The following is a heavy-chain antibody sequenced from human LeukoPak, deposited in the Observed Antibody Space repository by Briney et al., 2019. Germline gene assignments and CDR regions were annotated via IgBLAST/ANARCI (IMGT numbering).Heavy chain of an antibody. CDR2: IYYSGST. CDR3: ARYLIVAAAFDY. CDR1: GGSISSGGYY. Sequence: KPSETLSLTCTVSGGSISSGGYYWSWIRQHPGKGLEWIGYIYYSGSTYYNPSLKSRLTISVDTSKNQFSLKLSSVTAADTAVYYCARYLIVAAAFDYWGQGTLVTVSS. V-gene: IGHV4-31*03. J-gene: IGHJ4*02. D-gene: IGHD2-15*01.